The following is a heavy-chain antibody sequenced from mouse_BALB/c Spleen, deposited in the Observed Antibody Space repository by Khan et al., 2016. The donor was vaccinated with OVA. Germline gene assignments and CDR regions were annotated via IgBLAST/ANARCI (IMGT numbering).Heavy chain of an antibody. V-gene: IGHV1-77*01. CDR1: GYTFTDYY. Sequence: QVQLQQSGAELARPGASVKLSCKASGYTFTDYYINWVKQRPGQGLEWIGEIYPRSGNTYYNEKFKGKATLTADKSSSIAYMQLSSLTSEDSAVYFCARRNYFGYTIAYWGQGTLVTVSA. J-gene: IGHJ3*01. CDR2: IYPRSGNT. D-gene: IGHD1-2*01. CDR3: ARRNYFGYTIAY.